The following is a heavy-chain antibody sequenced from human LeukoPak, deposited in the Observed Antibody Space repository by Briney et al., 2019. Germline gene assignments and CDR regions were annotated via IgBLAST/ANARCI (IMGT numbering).Heavy chain of an antibody. CDR3: ARFFRSGYDFFYFDY. Sequence: GGSLRLSCAASGFTFSSYWMSWVRQAPGKGLEWVANIKQDGSEKYYVVSVKGRFTISRDNAKNSLYLQMNSLRAEDTAVYYCARFFRSGYDFFYFDYWGQGTLVTVSS. D-gene: IGHD5-12*01. J-gene: IGHJ4*02. CDR1: GFTFSSYW. V-gene: IGHV3-7*03. CDR2: IKQDGSEK.